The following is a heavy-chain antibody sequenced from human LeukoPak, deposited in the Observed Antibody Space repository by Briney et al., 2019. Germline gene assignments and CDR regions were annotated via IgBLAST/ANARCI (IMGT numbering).Heavy chain of an antibody. CDR1: GFTFSTYN. CDR2: ISSISSNI. D-gene: IGHD5-12*01. V-gene: IGHV3-48*04. Sequence: PGGSLRLSCAASGFTFSTYNMNWVRQAPGKGLEWISYISSISSNIYYADSVKGRFTISRDNAKNTVYLQMSSLRPEDTAVYYCARDGVATKPLDFWGQGTLVTVSS. J-gene: IGHJ4*02. CDR3: ARDGVATKPLDF.